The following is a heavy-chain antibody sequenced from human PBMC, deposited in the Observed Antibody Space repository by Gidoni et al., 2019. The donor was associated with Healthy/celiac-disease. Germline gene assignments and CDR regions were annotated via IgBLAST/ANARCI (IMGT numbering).Heavy chain of an antibody. V-gene: IGHV1-69*01. D-gene: IGHD3-22*01. CDR1: GGTFSSYA. CDR2: IIPIFGTA. Sequence: QVQLVQSGAEVKKHGSSVKVYCKDYGGTFSSYAISWVRQAPGQGLEWMGGIIPIFGTANYAQKFQGRVTITADESTSTAYMELSSLRSEDTAVYYCASTRYDSSRFLRYWGQGTLVTVSS. CDR3: ASTRYDSSRFLRY. J-gene: IGHJ4*02.